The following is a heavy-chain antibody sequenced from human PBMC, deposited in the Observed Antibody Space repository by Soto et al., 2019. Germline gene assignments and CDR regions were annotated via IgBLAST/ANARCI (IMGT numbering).Heavy chain of an antibody. CDR3: AKSDYSDFFFDS. J-gene: IGHJ4*02. CDR1: GFTFSSYG. Sequence: GVSLRLSCAASGFTFSSYGIHWVRQAPGKGLEWVAVISYDGSGKEYADSVKGRFTISRDNSKNTVYLQMNSLRVEDTSIYYCAKSDYSDFFFDSWGQGILVTVSS. D-gene: IGHD4-17*01. V-gene: IGHV3-30*18. CDR2: ISYDGSGK.